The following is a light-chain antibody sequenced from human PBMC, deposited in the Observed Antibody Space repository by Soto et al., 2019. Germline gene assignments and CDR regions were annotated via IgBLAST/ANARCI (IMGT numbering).Light chain of an antibody. J-gene: IGKJ4*01. CDR3: QQANSFPLT. V-gene: IGKV1D-12*01. CDR1: QDIRSW. Sequence: DIQMTQSPSSVSASVGDRVTITCRASQDIRSWLAWYQQKPGKGPKLLIYGASSLQSGVPSRFSGSGSGTDLILTISSLQPEDFAIYYCQQANSFPLTFGGGTKVEIK. CDR2: GAS.